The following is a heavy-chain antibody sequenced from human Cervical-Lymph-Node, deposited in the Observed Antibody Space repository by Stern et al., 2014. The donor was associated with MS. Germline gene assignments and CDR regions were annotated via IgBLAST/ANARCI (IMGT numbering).Heavy chain of an antibody. CDR1: GGSISSSTYY. CDR2: IYYTGGT. Sequence: QLQLQESGPGLVKPSETLSLTCTVSGGSISSSTYYWGWIRQPPGKGLEWIGSIYYTGGTYNNPSLTSRLTISVDTSKNQFSLKRSSVTAADTAVYYCARSYGSGSYYDYWGQGTLVTVSS. CDR3: ARSYGSGSYYDY. V-gene: IGHV4-39*01. D-gene: IGHD3-10*01. J-gene: IGHJ4*02.